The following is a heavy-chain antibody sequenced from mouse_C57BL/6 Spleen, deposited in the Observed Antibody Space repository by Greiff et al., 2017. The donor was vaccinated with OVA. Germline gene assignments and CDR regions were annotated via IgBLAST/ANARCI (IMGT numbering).Heavy chain of an antibody. CDR3: ARGVAGKWYFDV. V-gene: IGHV5-9*01. J-gene: IGHJ1*03. Sequence: EVQLVESGGGLVKPGGSLKLSCAASGFTFSSYSMSWVRQTPEQRLEWVANISGGGGNTYYADSVQGRFTISRDTATNTLYLQMSSLRSEDTAFDYCARGVAGKWYFDVWGTGTTVTVSS. CDR2: ISGGGGNT. D-gene: IGHD4-1*01. CDR1: GFTFSSYS.